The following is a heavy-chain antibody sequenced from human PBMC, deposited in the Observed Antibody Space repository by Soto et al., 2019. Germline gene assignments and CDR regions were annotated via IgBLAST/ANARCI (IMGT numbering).Heavy chain of an antibody. CDR1: GYTFGSYG. V-gene: IGHV1-18*01. Sequence: QVKLVKSGVEVKKPGASVKVSCKASGYTFGSYGISWVRQAPGQGLEWMGWISAYNGNTNHAQKFQGRVTMTTDTSTSTAYMELRSLRSDDTAVYYCARDEGATVAHFDSWGQGTLVTVSS. D-gene: IGHD4-17*01. CDR2: ISAYNGNT. CDR3: ARDEGATVAHFDS. J-gene: IGHJ4*02.